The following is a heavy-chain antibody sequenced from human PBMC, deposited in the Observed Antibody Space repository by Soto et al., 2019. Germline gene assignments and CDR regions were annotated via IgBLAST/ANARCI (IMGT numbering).Heavy chain of an antibody. J-gene: IGHJ6*02. CDR3: AKVIGGRTQYYYYGMDV. CDR1: GFTFSSYA. D-gene: IGHD1-26*01. CDR2: ISGRAGST. Sequence: EVQLLESGGGLVQPGGSLRLSCAASGFTFSSYAMSWVRQAPGKGLEWVSAISGRAGSTYYADSVKGRFTISRDNYKNTVYVQMNSLRAEDTALYYCAKVIGGRTQYYYYGMDVWGQGTTVTVPS. V-gene: IGHV3-23*01.